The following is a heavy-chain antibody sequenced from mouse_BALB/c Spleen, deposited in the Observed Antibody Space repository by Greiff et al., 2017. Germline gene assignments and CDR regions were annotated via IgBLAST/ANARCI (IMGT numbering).Heavy chain of an antibody. CDR2: IWAGGST. Sequence: VQLQQSGPGLVAPSQSLSITCTVSGFSLTSYGVHWVRQPPGKGLEWLGVIWAGGSTNYNSALMSRLSISKDNSKSQVFLKMNSLQTDDTAMYYCARGAKYGNYVWYFDVWGAGTTVTVSS. CDR1: GFSLTSYG. J-gene: IGHJ1*01. CDR3: ARGAKYGNYVWYFDV. D-gene: IGHD2-10*02. V-gene: IGHV2-9*02.